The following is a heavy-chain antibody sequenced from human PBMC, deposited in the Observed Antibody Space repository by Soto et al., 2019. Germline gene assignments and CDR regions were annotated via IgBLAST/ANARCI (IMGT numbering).Heavy chain of an antibody. Sequence: SETLSLTCTVSGGSFSSGDYYWSWIRQPPGKGLEWIGYIYYSGSTYYNPSLKSRVTISVDTSKNQFSLKLSSVTAADTAVYYCARGSYYGSGSYGPWFDPWGQGTLVTVSS. CDR3: ARGSYYGSGSYGPWFDP. D-gene: IGHD3-10*01. CDR1: GGSFSSGDYY. CDR2: IYYSGST. J-gene: IGHJ5*02. V-gene: IGHV4-30-4*01.